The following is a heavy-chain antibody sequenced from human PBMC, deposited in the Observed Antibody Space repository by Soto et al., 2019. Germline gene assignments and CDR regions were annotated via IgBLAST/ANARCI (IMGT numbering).Heavy chain of an antibody. J-gene: IGHJ4*02. V-gene: IGHV3-11*06. CDR1: GFTFSDYY. Sequence: PGGSLRLSCAASGFTFSDYYMSWIRQAPGKGLEWVSYISSSSSYTNYADSVKRRFTTSRDNAKNSLYLQMSSLRAEDTAVYYCTRGALSSSWHEVDYWGQGTLVTVSS. CDR2: ISSSSSYT. D-gene: IGHD6-13*01. CDR3: TRGALSSSWHEVDY.